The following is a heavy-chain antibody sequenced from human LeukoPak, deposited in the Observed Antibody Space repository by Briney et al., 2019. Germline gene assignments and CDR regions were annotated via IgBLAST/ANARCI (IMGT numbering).Heavy chain of an antibody. CDR2: ISSSGSTI. V-gene: IGHV3-48*03. Sequence: GGSLRLSCAASGFTFGSYEMNWVRQASGKGLEWVSYISSSGSTIYYADSVKGRFTISRDNAKNSLYLLMNSLRAEDTAVYYCARFSSSWLLDYWGQGTLVTVSS. CDR1: GFTFGSYE. D-gene: IGHD6-13*01. CDR3: ARFSSSWLLDY. J-gene: IGHJ4*02.